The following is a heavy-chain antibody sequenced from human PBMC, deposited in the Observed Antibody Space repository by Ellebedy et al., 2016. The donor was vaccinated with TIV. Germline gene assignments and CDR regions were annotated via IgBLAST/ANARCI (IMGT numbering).Heavy chain of an antibody. D-gene: IGHD6-19*01. CDR1: GYIFPGYY. V-gene: IGHV1-2*02. Sequence: ASVKVSCKASGYIFPGYYIHWVRQAPGQGLEWMGWINPNSGATHYAQKFQGRVTMSRDTSISTAYMELSRLTSDDTAVYYCARDVGQWLVRYFFDYWGQGTLLTVSS. CDR3: ARDVGQWLVRYFFDY. CDR2: INPNSGAT. J-gene: IGHJ4*02.